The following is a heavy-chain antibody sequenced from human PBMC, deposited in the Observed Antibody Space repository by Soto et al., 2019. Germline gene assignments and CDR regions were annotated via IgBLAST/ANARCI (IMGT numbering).Heavy chain of an antibody. Sequence: QVQLQESGPGLVKPSQTLSLTCTVSAGSISSGDYYWSWIRQPLGKGLEWIGYIYYRGSTYYNPSLKSIFTISVDTSKNQFSLKLSSVTAADTAVYYCASRTGDGYYGMDVWGQGTTVTVSS. CDR1: AGSISSGDYY. V-gene: IGHV4-30-4*01. CDR2: IYYRGST. J-gene: IGHJ6*02. CDR3: ASRTGDGYYGMDV. D-gene: IGHD7-27*01.